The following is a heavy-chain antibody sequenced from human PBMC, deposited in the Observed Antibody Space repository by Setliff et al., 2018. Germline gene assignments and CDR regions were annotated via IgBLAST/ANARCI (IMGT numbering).Heavy chain of an antibody. CDR2: IYTSWST. CDR1: GDSISSRTYY. D-gene: IGHD6-19*01. V-gene: IGHV4-61*09. CDR3: ARYPRRGNGWYPYYVDV. Sequence: PSETLSLTCTVSGDSISSRTYYWSWIRQPAGKGLEWIGHIYTSWSTIPNPSLKSRVTVSVDTSTSQFSLRLTSVTAADSAVYFCARYPRRGNGWYPYYVDVWGKGTTVTVSS. J-gene: IGHJ6*03.